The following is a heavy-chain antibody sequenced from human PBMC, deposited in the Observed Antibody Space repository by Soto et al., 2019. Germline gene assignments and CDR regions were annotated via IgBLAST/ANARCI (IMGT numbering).Heavy chain of an antibody. J-gene: IGHJ4*02. D-gene: IGHD3-9*01. V-gene: IGHV3-15*01. CDR2: IKSKTDGGTT. CDR1: GFTFSNAW. CDR3: TTDQGYFDWLADY. Sequence: GGSLRLSCAASGFTFSNAWMSWVRQAPGKGLEWVGRIKSKTDGGTTDYAAPVKGRLTISRDDSKNTLYLQMNSLKTEDTAVYYCTTDQGYFDWLADYWGQGTLVTVSS.